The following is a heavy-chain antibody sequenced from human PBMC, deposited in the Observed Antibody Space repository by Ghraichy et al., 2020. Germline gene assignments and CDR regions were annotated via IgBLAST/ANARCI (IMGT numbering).Heavy chain of an antibody. CDR2: ISYDGSNK. D-gene: IGHD6-19*01. V-gene: IGHV3-30*01. Sequence: GGSLRLSCAASGFTFSSYAMHWVRQAPGKGLEWVAVISYDGSNKYYADSVKGRFTISRDNSKNTLYLQMNSLRAEDTAVYYCARGSSSGDPWGQGTLVTVSS. J-gene: IGHJ5*02. CDR3: ARGSSSGDP. CDR1: GFTFSSYA.